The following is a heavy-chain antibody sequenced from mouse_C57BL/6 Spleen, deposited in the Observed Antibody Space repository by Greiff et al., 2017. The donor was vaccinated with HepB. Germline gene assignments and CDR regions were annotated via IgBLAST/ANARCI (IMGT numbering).Heavy chain of an antibody. D-gene: IGHD1-1*01. CDR3: VITTVVGYFDV. CDR1: GYAFSSYW. V-gene: IGHV1-80*01. CDR2: IYPGDGDT. J-gene: IGHJ1*03. Sequence: QVQLQQSGAELVKPGASVKISCKASGYAFSSYWMNWVKQRPGKGLEWIGQIYPGDGDTNYNGKFKGKATLTADKSSSTAYMQLSSLTSEDSAVYFCVITTVVGYFDVWGTGTTVTVSS.